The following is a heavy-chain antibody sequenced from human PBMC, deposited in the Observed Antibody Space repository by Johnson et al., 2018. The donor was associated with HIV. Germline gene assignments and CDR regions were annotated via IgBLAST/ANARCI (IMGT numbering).Heavy chain of an antibody. CDR1: GFTFSSYG. CDR3: AKPYYDFWSGYYEYNAFDI. J-gene: IGHJ3*02. Sequence: QVQLVESGGGVVQPGGSLRLSCAASGFTFSSYGMHWVRQAPGKGLEWVAFIRYDGSNKYYADSVKGRITIYRDNSKNTLYLQMNSLRVEDTSVYYCAKPYYDFWSGYYEYNAFDIWGQGTLVTVSS. D-gene: IGHD3-3*01. V-gene: IGHV3-30*02. CDR2: IRYDGSNK.